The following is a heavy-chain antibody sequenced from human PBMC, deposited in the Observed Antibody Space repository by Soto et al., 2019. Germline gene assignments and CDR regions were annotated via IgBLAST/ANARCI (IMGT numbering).Heavy chain of an antibody. V-gene: IGHV3-23*01. CDR1: GFTFSSYA. CDR2: ISGSGGST. D-gene: IGHD3-10*01. CDR3: ATEHSGPYYYGMDV. J-gene: IGHJ6*02. Sequence: GGSLRLSCAASGFTFSSYAMSWVRQAPGKGLEWVSAISGSGGSTYYADSVKGRFTISRDNSKNTLYLQMNSLRAEDTAVYYCATEHSGPYYYGMDVWGQGTTVTVSS.